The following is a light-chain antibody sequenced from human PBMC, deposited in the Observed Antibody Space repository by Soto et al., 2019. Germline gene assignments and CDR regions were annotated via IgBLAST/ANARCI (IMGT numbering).Light chain of an antibody. J-gene: IGLJ2*01. CDR3: AAWDDSLNGPV. Sequence: QSVLTQPPSVSEAPRQRVTISCSGSSSNIGNNVVNWYQQLPGKAPKLIIYYDDLLPSGVSDRFSGSKSGTSASLAISGLQSEDEADYYCAAWDDSLNGPVFGGGTKLTVL. CDR2: YDD. V-gene: IGLV1-36*01. CDR1: SSNIGNNV.